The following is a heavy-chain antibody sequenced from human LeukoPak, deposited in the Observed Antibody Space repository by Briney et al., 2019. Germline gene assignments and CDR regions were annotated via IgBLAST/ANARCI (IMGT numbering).Heavy chain of an antibody. CDR3: WGKVGAIDY. J-gene: IGHJ4*02. CDR1: GYTFTSYG. D-gene: IGHD1-26*01. CDR2: FIAYNGNT. V-gene: IGHV1-18*01. Sequence: ASAKVSCKASGYTFTSYGIIWVRQAPGQGVEWMGWFIAYNGNTNYAQNLQDGVTMTTDTSTNKAYMQPRSLRTADTTVYYFWGKVGAIDYWGQGTLVTVSS.